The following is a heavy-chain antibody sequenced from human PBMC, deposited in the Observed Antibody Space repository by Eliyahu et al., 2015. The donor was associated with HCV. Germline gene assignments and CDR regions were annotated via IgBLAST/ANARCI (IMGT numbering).Heavy chain of an antibody. J-gene: IGHJ4*02. CDR2: ISYDGSKT. D-gene: IGHD3-10*01. V-gene: IGHV3-30*18. CDR3: AKPAVLLWFGEGRNYFDY. CDR1: GXTFNNFG. Sequence: QVQLVESGGGVVQPGRSLRLXXXASGXTFNNFGMHXVRQAPGKGLEWVAVISYDGSKTYYADSVTGRFTIPRDNSKNTLYLQMNRLKPEDTAMYYCAKPAVLLWFGEGRNYFDYWGLGTLVTASS.